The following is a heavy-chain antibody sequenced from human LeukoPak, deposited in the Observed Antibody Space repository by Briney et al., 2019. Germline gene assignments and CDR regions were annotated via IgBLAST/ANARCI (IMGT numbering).Heavy chain of an antibody. CDR2: ISSSGSTI. D-gene: IGHD3-16*01. J-gene: IGHJ6*03. CDR1: GFTFSSYS. V-gene: IGHV3-48*04. CDR3: ARRTGTWGIYYYMDV. Sequence: GGSLRLSCAASGFTFSSYSMNWVRQAPGKGLEWVSSISSSGSTIYYADSVKGRFTISRDNAKNSLYLQMNSLRAEDTAVYYCARRTGTWGIYYYMDVWGKGTTVTVSS.